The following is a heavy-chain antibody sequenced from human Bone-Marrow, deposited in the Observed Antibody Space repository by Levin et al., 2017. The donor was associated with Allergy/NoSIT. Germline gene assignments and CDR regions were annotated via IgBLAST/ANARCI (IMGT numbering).Heavy chain of an antibody. V-gene: IGHV3-30*04. Sequence: AGGSLRLSCAASGFTFRDHAIHWVRQAPGKGLEWVAIISYDGSKQYYADSVKGRFTISRDNSKNTVDLQMSSLGPEDTAVYFCARDPLTGMVQWELQMDVWGQGTTVTVSS. CDR3: ARDPLTGMVQWELQMDV. D-gene: IGHD1-26*01. J-gene: IGHJ6*02. CDR2: ISYDGSKQ. CDR1: GFTFRDHA.